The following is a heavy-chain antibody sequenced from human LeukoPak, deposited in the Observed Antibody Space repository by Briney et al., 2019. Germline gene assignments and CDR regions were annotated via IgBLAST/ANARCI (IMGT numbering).Heavy chain of an antibody. D-gene: IGHD6-13*01. CDR3: ARDVGITVADSFDP. V-gene: IGHV1-18*01. J-gene: IGHJ5*02. Sequence: ASVKVSCKASGYTFTNYGISWVRQALGQGLEWMGWIHIYRGNTNYAQKFQGRVTMTTDTSTSTVYMEVRGLRSDDTAMYYCARDVGITVADSFDPWGQGTLVTVSS. CDR2: IHIYRGNT. CDR1: GYTFTNYG.